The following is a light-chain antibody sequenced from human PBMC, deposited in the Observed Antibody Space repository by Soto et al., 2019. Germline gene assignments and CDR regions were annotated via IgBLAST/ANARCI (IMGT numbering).Light chain of an antibody. CDR3: QQYGDSPPT. V-gene: IGKV3-20*01. CDR1: QSVSSNS. Sequence: EIVLTQSPGTLSLSPGESATLSCRASQSVSSNSLAWYRRNPGQPPSLLIYGTSTRATDIPRRFSGSGSGTDFTLTITRLEQEDFAVYFCQQYGDSPPTLGQGTKVKVK. J-gene: IGKJ1*01. CDR2: GTS.